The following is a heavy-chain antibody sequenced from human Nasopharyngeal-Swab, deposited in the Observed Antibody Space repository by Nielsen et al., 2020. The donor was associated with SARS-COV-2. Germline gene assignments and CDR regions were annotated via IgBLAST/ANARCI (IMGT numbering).Heavy chain of an antibody. J-gene: IGHJ6*03. D-gene: IGHD3-22*01. CDR2: INHSGST. V-gene: IGHV4-34*01. CDR1: GGSFSGYY. Sequence: SETLSLTCAVYGGSFSGYYWSWIRQPPGKGLEWIGEINHSGSTNYNPSLKSRVTISVDTSKNQFSLKLSSVTAADTAVYYCARGTQIYSNGYSYYYYMDVWGKGTTVTVSS. CDR3: ARGTQIYSNGYSYYYYMDV.